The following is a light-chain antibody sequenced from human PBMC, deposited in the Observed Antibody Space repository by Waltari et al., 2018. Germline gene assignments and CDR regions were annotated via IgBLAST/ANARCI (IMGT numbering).Light chain of an antibody. Sequence: EIVMTQSPATLSVSPGERATLSCRASQSVRNNLVWYQQKPGQAPRLLIYGASTRVTGIPARFSGSGSGTDFTLTISRLEPEDFAVYYCHQYGTSPGTFGQGTKVEIK. J-gene: IGKJ1*01. CDR2: GAS. CDR3: HQYGTSPGT. CDR1: QSVRNN. V-gene: IGKV3-15*01.